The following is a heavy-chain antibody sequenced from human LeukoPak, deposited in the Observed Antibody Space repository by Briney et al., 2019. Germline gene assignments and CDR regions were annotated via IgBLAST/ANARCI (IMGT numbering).Heavy chain of an antibody. Sequence: SETLSLTCTLAGGSISSSSYYWGWIRQPPGKGLEWIGSIYYSGSTYYNPSLKSRVTISVDTSKNQFSLKLSSVTAADTAVYYCARIRSYSAIDYWGQGTLVTVSS. V-gene: IGHV4-39*07. CDR2: IYYSGST. D-gene: IGHD1-26*01. CDR1: GGSISSSSYY. CDR3: ARIRSYSAIDY. J-gene: IGHJ4*02.